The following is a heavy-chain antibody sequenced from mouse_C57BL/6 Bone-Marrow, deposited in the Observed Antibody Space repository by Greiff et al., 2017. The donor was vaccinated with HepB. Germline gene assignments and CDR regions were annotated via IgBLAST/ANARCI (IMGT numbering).Heavy chain of an antibody. V-gene: IGHV1-76*01. CDR3: ARDYGSSYWYFDV. D-gene: IGHD1-1*01. CDR2: IYPGSGNT. Sequence: VMLVESGAELVRPGASVKLSCKASGYTFTDYYINWVKQRPGQGLEWIARIYPGSGNTYYNEKFKGKATLTAEKSSSTAYMQLSSLTSEDSAVYFCARDYGSSYWYFDVWGTGTTVTVSS. J-gene: IGHJ1*03. CDR1: GYTFTDYY.